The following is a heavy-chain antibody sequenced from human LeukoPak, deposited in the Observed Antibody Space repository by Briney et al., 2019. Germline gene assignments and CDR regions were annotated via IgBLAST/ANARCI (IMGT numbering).Heavy chain of an antibody. J-gene: IGHJ6*03. CDR1: GGSISSGSYY. Sequence: PSETLSLTCTVSGGSISSGSYYWSWIRQPAGKGLEWIGRIYTSGSTNYNPSLKSRVTISVDTSKNQFSLKLSSVTAADTAVYNCATAPSSFNYYYYMDVWGKGTTVTVSS. CDR2: IYTSGST. V-gene: IGHV4-61*02. CDR3: ATAPSSFNYYYYMDV. D-gene: IGHD6-6*01.